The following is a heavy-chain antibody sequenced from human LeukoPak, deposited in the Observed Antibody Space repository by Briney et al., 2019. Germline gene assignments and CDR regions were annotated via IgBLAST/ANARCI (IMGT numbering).Heavy chain of an antibody. J-gene: IGHJ3*02. CDR2: ISYDGSNK. CDR1: GFTFSSYA. V-gene: IGHV3-30*04. CDR3: ARGAYCGGDCNAFGI. Sequence: GGSLRLSCAASGFTFSSYAMHWVRQAPGKGLEWVAVISYDGSNKYYANSVKGRFTISRDNSKNTLYLQMNSLRAEDTAVYYCARGAYCGGDCNAFGIWGQGTMVTVSS. D-gene: IGHD2-21*02.